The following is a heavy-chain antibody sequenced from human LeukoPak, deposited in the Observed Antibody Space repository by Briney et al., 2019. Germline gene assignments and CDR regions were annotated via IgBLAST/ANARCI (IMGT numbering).Heavy chain of an antibody. J-gene: IGHJ6*02. CDR2: ISYDGRNR. CDR3: ARDRVRGSTDPYFYGMDV. CDR1: GFTFRSYV. D-gene: IGHD3-10*01. Sequence: PGGPLRLSCAAAGFTFRSYVTQWVRQAPGKGLEWVALISYDGRNRYYADSVKGRFTVSRDDSKKALYLQMNNVRTEDTAVYYCARDRVRGSTDPYFYGMDVWGQGTTVTVSS. V-gene: IGHV3-30*01.